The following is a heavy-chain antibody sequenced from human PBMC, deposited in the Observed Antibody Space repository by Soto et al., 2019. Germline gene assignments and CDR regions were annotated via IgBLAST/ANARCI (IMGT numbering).Heavy chain of an antibody. Sequence: GGSLRLSCAASGFTFSSYAMSWVRQAPGKGLEWVSAISGSGGSTYYADSVKGRFTISRDNSKNTLYLQMNSLRAEDTAVYYCAKDTSLPLTSPTPLLRYYFDYWGQGTLVTVSS. V-gene: IGHV3-23*01. J-gene: IGHJ4*02. CDR2: ISGSGGST. CDR1: GFTFSSYA. D-gene: IGHD3-3*01. CDR3: AKDTSLPLTSPTPLLRYYFDY.